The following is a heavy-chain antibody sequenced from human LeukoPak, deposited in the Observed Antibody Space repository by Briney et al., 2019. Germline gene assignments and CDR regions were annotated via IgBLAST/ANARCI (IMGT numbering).Heavy chain of an antibody. CDR1: GYTFTKYY. V-gene: IGHV1-46*01. CDR3: ARDTSVGATPNFDY. D-gene: IGHD1-26*01. Sequence: ASVKVSCKASGYTFTKYYIHWVRQAPGQGLEWMGLINPGGDNTNYAQNFQGRVTMTRDTSTSTAYMELRSLRSDDTAVYYCARDTSVGATPNFDYWGQGTLVTVSS. J-gene: IGHJ4*02. CDR2: INPGGDNT.